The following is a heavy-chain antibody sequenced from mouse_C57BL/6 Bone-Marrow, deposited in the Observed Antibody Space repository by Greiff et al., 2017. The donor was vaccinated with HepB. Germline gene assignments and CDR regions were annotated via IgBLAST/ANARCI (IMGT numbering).Heavy chain of an antibody. D-gene: IGHD1-1*01. J-gene: IGHJ4*01. Sequence: EVKLMDSGGGLVQPKGSLKLSCAASGFSFNTYAMNWVRQAPGKGLEWVARIRSKSNNYATYYADSVKDRFTISRDDSESMLYLQMNNLKTEDTAMYYCVRHREIYYYGSSYYAMDYWGQGTSVTVSS. CDR2: IRSKSNNYAT. CDR3: VRHREIYYYGSSYYAMDY. V-gene: IGHV10-1*01. CDR1: GFSFNTYA.